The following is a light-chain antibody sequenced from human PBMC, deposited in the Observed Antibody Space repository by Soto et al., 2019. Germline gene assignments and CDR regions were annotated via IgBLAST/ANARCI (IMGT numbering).Light chain of an antibody. CDR3: QQRSNWPPFT. CDR2: EAS. Sequence: EIVLTQSPATLSLSPGERATLSCRASQSINSYLALYQQRPGQAPRLLIYEASNRATGIPARFSGSGSGTDFTLTISSLEPEDVAVYYCQQRSNWPPFTFGQGTRLEIK. J-gene: IGKJ5*01. CDR1: QSINSY. V-gene: IGKV3-11*01.